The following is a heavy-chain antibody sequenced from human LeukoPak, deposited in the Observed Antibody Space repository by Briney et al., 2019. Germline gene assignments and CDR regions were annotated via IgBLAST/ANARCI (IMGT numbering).Heavy chain of an antibody. V-gene: IGHV4-59*01. J-gene: IGHJ4*02. CDR1: GGSISSYY. D-gene: IGHD4-17*01. CDR2: IYYSGST. CDR3: ARNYGDYPDY. Sequence: SETLSLTCTVSGGSISSYYWSWIRQPPGKGLEWIGYIYYSGSTNYNPSLKSRVTISVDTSKNQFSLKLSSVTAADTAVYCCARNYGDYPDYWGQGTLVTVSS.